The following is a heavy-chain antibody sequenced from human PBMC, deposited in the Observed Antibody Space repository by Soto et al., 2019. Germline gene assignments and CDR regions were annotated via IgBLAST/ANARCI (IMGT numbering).Heavy chain of an antibody. Sequence: ASETLSLTCTVSGGSISSYYWGWIRQPPGKGLEWIGYIYYSGSTNYNPSLKSRVTISVDTSKNQFSLKLSSVTAADTAVYYCARTKTYYYDSSGYSPRVYFDYWGQGTLVTVS. CDR3: ARTKTYYYDSSGYSPRVYFDY. CDR2: IYYSGST. CDR1: GGSISSYY. D-gene: IGHD3-22*01. V-gene: IGHV4-59*01. J-gene: IGHJ4*02.